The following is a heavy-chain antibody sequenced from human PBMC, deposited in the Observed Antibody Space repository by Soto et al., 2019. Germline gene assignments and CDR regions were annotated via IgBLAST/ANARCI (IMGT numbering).Heavy chain of an antibody. Sequence: QVQLVQSGAEVKKPGASVKVSCKASGYTFTNYYIHWVRQAPGQGLEWMGIINPSGGSTSYTQKFQVRVTMIRDTSTSTVYMELSSLRSEDTAVYYCARVSGSYSPFDYWGQGTLVTVSS. D-gene: IGHD1-26*01. CDR3: ARVSGSYSPFDY. CDR2: INPSGGST. CDR1: GYTFTNYY. V-gene: IGHV1-46*01. J-gene: IGHJ4*02.